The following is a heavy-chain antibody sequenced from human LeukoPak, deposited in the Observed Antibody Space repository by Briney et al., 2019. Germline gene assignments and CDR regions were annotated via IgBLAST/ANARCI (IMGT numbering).Heavy chain of an antibody. CDR3: ASLYSGSYPFDY. V-gene: IGHV3-21*01. Sequence: GSLRLSCAASGFTFSSYTMNWVRQAPGKGLEWVSSISSSSSYIYYADSVKGRFTISRDNAKNTLYLQMNSLRAEDTAVYYCASLYSGSYPFDYWGQGTLVTVSS. CDR2: ISSSSSYI. D-gene: IGHD1-26*01. CDR1: GFTFSSYT. J-gene: IGHJ4*02.